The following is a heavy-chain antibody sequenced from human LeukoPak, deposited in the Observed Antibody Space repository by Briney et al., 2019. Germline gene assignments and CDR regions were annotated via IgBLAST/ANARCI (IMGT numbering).Heavy chain of an antibody. D-gene: IGHD2-21*02. CDR3: ASAVPLAYCGGDCYRHAFDI. CDR1: GYTFTSYA. CDR2: INAGNGNT. Sequence: ASVKVSCKASGYTFTSYAMHWVRQAPGQRLECMGWINAGNGNTKYSQKFQGRVTITRDTSASTAYMELSSLRSEDTAVYYCASAVPLAYCGGDCYRHAFDIWGQGTMVTVSS. J-gene: IGHJ3*02. V-gene: IGHV1-3*01.